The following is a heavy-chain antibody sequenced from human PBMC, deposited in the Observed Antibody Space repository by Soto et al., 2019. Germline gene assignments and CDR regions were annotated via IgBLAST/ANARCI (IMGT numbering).Heavy chain of an antibody. D-gene: IGHD3-10*01. V-gene: IGHV3-73*01. J-gene: IGHJ4*02. Sequence: EVQLVESGGGLVQPGGSLKLSCAASGFTFSGSAMHWVRQASGKGLEWVGRIRSKANSYATAYAASVKGRFTNSRDDSKNTSYLQMNSLKTEETAVYYCTRLGDYYGSGRDYWGQGTLVTASS. CDR1: GFTFSGSA. CDR2: IRSKANSYAT. CDR3: TRLGDYYGSGRDY.